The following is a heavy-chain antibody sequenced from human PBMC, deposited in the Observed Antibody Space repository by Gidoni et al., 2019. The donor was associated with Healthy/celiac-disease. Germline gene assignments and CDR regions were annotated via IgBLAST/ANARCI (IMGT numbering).Heavy chain of an antibody. CDR3: ARDRGSGWYGDY. D-gene: IGHD6-19*01. J-gene: IGHJ4*02. CDR1: GYSISSGYY. V-gene: IGHV4-38-2*02. CDR2: IYHSGST. Sequence: QVQLQESGPGLVKPSETLSLTLAVSGYSISSGYYWGWIRQPPGKGLEWIGSIYHSGSTYYNPSLKSRVTISVDTSKNQFSLKLSSVTAADTAVYYCARDRGSGWYGDYWGQGTLVTVSS.